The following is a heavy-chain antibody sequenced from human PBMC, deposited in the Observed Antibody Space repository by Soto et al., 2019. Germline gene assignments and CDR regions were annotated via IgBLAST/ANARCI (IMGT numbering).Heavy chain of an antibody. CDR3: ARSTYYRENWFDP. J-gene: IGHJ5*02. CDR2: ISAYNGNT. CDR1: GNIFPGYV. V-gene: IGHV1-18*01. Sequence: QVQLVQSGAEVKKPGASVKVSCKAPGNIFPGYVITWVRQAPGKGLEWRGWISAYNGNTNHAQKRQGRVTMTTDTSTTTAYMELRSLRSDDTAVYYCARSTYYRENWFDPWGQGTLVTVSS. D-gene: IGHD3-10*01.